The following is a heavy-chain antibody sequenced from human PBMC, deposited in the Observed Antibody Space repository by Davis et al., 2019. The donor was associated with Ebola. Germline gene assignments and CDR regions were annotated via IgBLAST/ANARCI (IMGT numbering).Heavy chain of an antibody. CDR1: GFTFSNYW. J-gene: IGHJ4*02. D-gene: IGHD3-22*01. CDR3: ARIRDDSAEDY. Sequence: GGSLRLSCAASGFTFSNYWMNWVRQAPGKGLEWVANIKQDGSEKYYVDSVKGRFTISRDNSKNSLYLQMNSLRTEDTALYYCARIRDDSAEDYWGQGTLVTVSS. V-gene: IGHV3-7*03. CDR2: IKQDGSEK.